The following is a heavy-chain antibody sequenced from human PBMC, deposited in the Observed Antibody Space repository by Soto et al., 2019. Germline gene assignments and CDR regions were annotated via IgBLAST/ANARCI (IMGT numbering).Heavy chain of an antibody. Sequence: ASVKVSCKVSGYTLTELSMHWVRQAPGKGLEWMGGFDPEDGETIYAQKFQGRVTMTEDTSTDTAYMELSSLRSEDAAVYYCATRSYDILTGYSEMGPDAFDIWGQGTMVTVSS. J-gene: IGHJ3*02. V-gene: IGHV1-24*01. CDR1: GYTLTELS. D-gene: IGHD3-9*01. CDR3: ATRSYDILTGYSEMGPDAFDI. CDR2: FDPEDGET.